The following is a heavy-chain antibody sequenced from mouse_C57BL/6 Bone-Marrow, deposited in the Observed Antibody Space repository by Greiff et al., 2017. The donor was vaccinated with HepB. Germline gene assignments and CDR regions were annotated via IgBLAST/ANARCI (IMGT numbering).Heavy chain of an antibody. V-gene: IGHV1-54*01. CDR3: ARGVTTGWWYFDV. J-gene: IGHJ1*03. Sequence: VQLKESGAELVRPGTSVKVSCKASGYAFTNYLIEWVKQRPGQGLEWIGVINPGSGGTNYNEKFKGKATLTADKSSSTAYMQLSSLTSEDSAVYFCARGVTTGWWYFDVWGTGTTVTVSS. D-gene: IGHD1-1*01. CDR1: GYAFTNYL. CDR2: INPGSGGT.